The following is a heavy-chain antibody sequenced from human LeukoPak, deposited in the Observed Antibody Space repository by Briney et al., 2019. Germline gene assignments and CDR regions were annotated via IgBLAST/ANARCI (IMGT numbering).Heavy chain of an antibody. Sequence: SETLSLTCTVSGGSISSGGYYWSWIRQHPGKGLEWIGYIYYSGSTYYNPSLKSRVTISVDTSKNQFSLKLSSVTAADTAVYYCARSDGDYYDSSRYFQHWGQGTLVTVSS. V-gene: IGHV4-31*03. CDR1: GGSISSGGYY. D-gene: IGHD3-22*01. J-gene: IGHJ1*01. CDR3: ARSDGDYYDSSRYFQH. CDR2: IYYSGST.